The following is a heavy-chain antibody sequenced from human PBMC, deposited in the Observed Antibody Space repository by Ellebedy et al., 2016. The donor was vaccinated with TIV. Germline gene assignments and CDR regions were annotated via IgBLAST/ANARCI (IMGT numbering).Heavy chain of an antibody. D-gene: IGHD3-22*01. Sequence: AASVKVSCKASGYTFTGYYIHWVRQAPGQGLEWVGWITPKDGDTAYAQKLQGRLIMTGDTSITTAHMELSWLITDDTAVYYCVRDLTNYGSSSYWGQGTLVTVSS. CDR3: VRDLTNYGSSSY. V-gene: IGHV1-2*02. J-gene: IGHJ4*02. CDR2: ITPKDGDT. CDR1: GYTFTGYY.